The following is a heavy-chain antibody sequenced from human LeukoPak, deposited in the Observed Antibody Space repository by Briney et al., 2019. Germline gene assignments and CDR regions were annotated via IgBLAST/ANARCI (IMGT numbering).Heavy chain of an antibody. D-gene: IGHD1-26*01. CDR3: ARASTTTEGAFDI. CDR1: GFTFSSYE. CDR2: ISSSGSTI. V-gene: IGHV3-48*03. J-gene: IGHJ3*02. Sequence: GGSLRLSCAASGFTFSSYEMNWVRQAPGKGLEWVPYISSSGSTIYYADSVKGRFTISRDNAKNSLYLQMNSLRAEDTAVYYCARASTTTEGAFDIWGQGTMVTVSS.